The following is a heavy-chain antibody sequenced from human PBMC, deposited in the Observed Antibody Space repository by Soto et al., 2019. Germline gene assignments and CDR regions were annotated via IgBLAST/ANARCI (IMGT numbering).Heavy chain of an antibody. V-gene: IGHV4-4*07. D-gene: IGHD1-1*01. Sequence: SETLSLTCAVSGASISGFYWSWIRKSAGKGLEWIGRIYATGTTDYNPSLKSRVMMSVDTSKKQFSLKLRSVTAADTAVYYCVRDGTKTLRDWFDPWGQGISVTVSS. CDR3: VRDGTKTLRDWFDP. J-gene: IGHJ5*02. CDR1: GASISGFY. CDR2: IYATGTT.